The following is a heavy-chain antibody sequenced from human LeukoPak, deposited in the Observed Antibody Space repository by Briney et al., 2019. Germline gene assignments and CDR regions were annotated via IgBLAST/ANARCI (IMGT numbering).Heavy chain of an antibody. CDR2: ISGSGGST. V-gene: IGHV3-23*01. CDR3: ARHCSSSGCYNS. CDR1: GFTFSSYA. D-gene: IGHD2-2*01. Sequence: GESLRLSCAASGFTFSSYAMSWVRQAPGKGLEWVSAISGSGGSTYYADSVKGRFTISRDNSKNTLYPQMNSLRADDTAVYYCARHCSSSGCYNSWGQGTLVTVSS. J-gene: IGHJ4*02.